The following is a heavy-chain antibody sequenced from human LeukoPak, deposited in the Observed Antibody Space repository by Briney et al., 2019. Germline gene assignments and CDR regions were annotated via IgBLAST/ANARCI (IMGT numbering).Heavy chain of an antibody. CDR3: ARTRVTVTTYYFDY. D-gene: IGHD1-14*01. J-gene: IGHJ4*02. CDR2: IHPSGVT. V-gene: IGHV3-53*01. CDR1: GFSVTRDY. Sequence: PGGSLRLSCAVSGFSVTRDYVNWVRQVPGKGLEWVSLIHPSGVTNYADSVKGRFTISRDDSKNTLYLQMNSLRAEDTAVYCCARTRVTVTTYYFDYWGQGTLVTVSS.